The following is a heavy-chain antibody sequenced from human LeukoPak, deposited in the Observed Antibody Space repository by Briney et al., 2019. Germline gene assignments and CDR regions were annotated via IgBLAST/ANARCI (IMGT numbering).Heavy chain of an antibody. D-gene: IGHD2-2*01. CDR3: ARGPYCTSTNCLSDFYYYYMDV. V-gene: IGHV1-18*01. CDR1: GYTFTSYG. CDR2: ISAYNGNT. Sequence: ASVKVSCKASGYTFTSYGISWVRQAPGQGLEWMGWISAYNGNTNYAQKLQGRVTMTTDTSTSTAYMELRSLRSDDTAVYYCARGPYCTSTNCLSDFYYYYMDVWGEGTTVTVSS. J-gene: IGHJ6*03.